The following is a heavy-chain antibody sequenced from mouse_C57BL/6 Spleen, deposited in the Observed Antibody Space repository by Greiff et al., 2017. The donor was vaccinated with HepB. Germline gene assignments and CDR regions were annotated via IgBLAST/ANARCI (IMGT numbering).Heavy chain of an antibody. J-gene: IGHJ1*03. D-gene: IGHD1-1*01. CDR1: GFNIKDDY. Sequence: VQLKQSGAELVRPGASVKLSCTASGFNIKDDYMHWVKQRPEHGLEWIGWIDTENGDTEYASKFQDKATITADTSSNTAYLQLSSLTSEDTAVYYCTTSPSTVGATGYFDVWGTGTTVTVSS. CDR2: IDTENGDT. CDR3: TTSPSTVGATGYFDV. V-gene: IGHV14-4*01.